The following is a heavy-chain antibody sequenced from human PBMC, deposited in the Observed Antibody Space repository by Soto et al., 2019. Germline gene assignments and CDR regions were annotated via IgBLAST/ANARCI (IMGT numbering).Heavy chain of an antibody. CDR3: ARALLYCSGGSCYFDY. CDR1: GGTFSSYA. D-gene: IGHD2-15*01. Sequence: SVKVSCKASGGTFSSYAISWVRQAPGQGLELMGGIIPIFGTANYAQKFQGRVTITADESTSTAYMELSSLRSEDTAVYYCARALLYCSGGSCYFDYWGQGTLVTVYS. V-gene: IGHV1-69*13. J-gene: IGHJ4*02. CDR2: IIPIFGTA.